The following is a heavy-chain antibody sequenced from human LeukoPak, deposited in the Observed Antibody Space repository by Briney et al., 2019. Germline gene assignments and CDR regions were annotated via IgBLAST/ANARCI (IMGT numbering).Heavy chain of an antibody. CDR2: INSDGTST. CDR1: GFTFSSSW. D-gene: IGHD3-22*01. CDR3: AILAAYYYDSSGYYGGDY. Sequence: GGSLRLSCAASGFTFSSSWMHWVRQGPGKGLVWVSRINSDGTSTSYADSVKGRFTISRDNAKNSLYLQMNSLRAEDTAVYYCAILAAYYYDSSGYYGGDYWGQGTLVTVSS. V-gene: IGHV3-74*01. J-gene: IGHJ4*02.